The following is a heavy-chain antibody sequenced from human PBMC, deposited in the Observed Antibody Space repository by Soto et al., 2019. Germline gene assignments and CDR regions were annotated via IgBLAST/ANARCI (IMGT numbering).Heavy chain of an antibody. CDR2: MNPNSGNT. D-gene: IGHD6-6*01. V-gene: IGHV1-8*01. CDR3: ARGNISSTIKWFDP. Sequence: ASVKVSCKGSGYTFTSYHINWVRQATGQGLEWMGWMNPNSGNTGYAQTLQGRVTMTWDTSISTAYMELSSLRFEDTAMYYCARGNISSTIKWFDPWGQGTLVTVSS. J-gene: IGHJ5*02. CDR1: GYTFTSYH.